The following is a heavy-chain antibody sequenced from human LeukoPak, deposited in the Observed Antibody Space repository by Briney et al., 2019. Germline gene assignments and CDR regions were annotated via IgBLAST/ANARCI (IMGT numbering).Heavy chain of an antibody. Sequence: TLSLTCIVPRGSLSSGRYYWSWIRQPPGKGLEWIGYINHSGSSYYNPSLKSRVAISVDRSKNQFSLNLRSATAADSAVYYCATLSDEGGYYFDLWGQGTLVAVSS. CDR2: INHSGSS. CDR1: RGSLSSGRYY. CDR3: ATLSDEGGYYFDL. D-gene: IGHD3-16*01. J-gene: IGHJ4*02. V-gene: IGHV4-30-2*01.